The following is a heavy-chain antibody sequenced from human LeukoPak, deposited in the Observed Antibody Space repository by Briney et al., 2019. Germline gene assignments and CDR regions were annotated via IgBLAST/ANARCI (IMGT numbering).Heavy chain of an antibody. CDR1: GGSISSYY. J-gene: IGHJ4*02. V-gene: IGHV4-4*07. CDR3: ARGLWFGDENPPYFDY. Sequence: SETLSLTCTVSGGSISSYYWSWIRQPAGKGLEWIGRIYTIGSTNYNPSLKSRVSISVDTSKNQFSLKLSSVTAADTAVYYCARGLWFGDENPPYFDYWGQGTLVTVSS. D-gene: IGHD3-10*01. CDR2: IYTIGST.